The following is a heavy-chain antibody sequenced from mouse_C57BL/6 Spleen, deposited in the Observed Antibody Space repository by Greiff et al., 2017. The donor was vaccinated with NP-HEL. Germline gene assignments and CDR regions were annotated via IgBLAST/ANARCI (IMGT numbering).Heavy chain of an antibody. D-gene: IGHD2-1*01. V-gene: IGHV1-26*01. CDR2: INPNNGGT. CDR1: GYTFTDYY. J-gene: IGHJ4*01. Sequence: VQLQQSGPELVKPGASVKISCKASGYTFTDYYMNWVKQSHGKSLEWIGDINPNNGGTSYIQKFKGKATLTVDKSSSTAYMEIRSLTSEDSAVYYCARLARNDETYAMDYWGQGTSVTVSS. CDR3: ARLARNDETYAMDY.